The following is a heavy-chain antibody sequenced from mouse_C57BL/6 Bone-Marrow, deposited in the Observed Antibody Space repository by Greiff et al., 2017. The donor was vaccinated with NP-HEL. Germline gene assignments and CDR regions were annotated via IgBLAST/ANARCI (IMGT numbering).Heavy chain of an antibody. D-gene: IGHD2-3*01. CDR3: ATNYDGYHYFDY. Sequence: EVMLVESGGGLVKPGGSLKLSCAASGFTFSDYGMHWVRQAPEKGLEWVAYISSGSSTIYYADTVKGRFTISRDNAKNTLFLQMTSLRSEDTAMYYCATNYDGYHYFDYWGQGTTLTVSS. V-gene: IGHV5-17*01. J-gene: IGHJ2*01. CDR1: GFTFSDYG. CDR2: ISSGSSTI.